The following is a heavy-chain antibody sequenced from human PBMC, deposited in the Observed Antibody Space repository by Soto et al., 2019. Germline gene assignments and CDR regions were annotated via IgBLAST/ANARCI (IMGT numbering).Heavy chain of an antibody. CDR1: GFTFSSYS. Sequence: PGGSLRLSCAASGFTFSSYSMNWVRQAPGKGLEWVSSISSSSSYIYYADSVKGRFTISRDNAKNSLYLQMNSLRAEDTAVYYCARLGYYYDSSGLLWGQGTLVTVSS. D-gene: IGHD3-22*01. V-gene: IGHV3-21*01. J-gene: IGHJ4*02. CDR2: ISSSSSYI. CDR3: ARLGYYYDSSGLL.